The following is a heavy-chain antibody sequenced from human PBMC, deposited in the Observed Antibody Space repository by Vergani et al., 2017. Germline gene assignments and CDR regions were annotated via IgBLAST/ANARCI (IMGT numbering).Heavy chain of an antibody. J-gene: IGHJ4*02. Sequence: QVQLVQSGAEVKKPGSSVKVSCKASGGTFSSYAISWVRQAPGQGLEWMGRIIPIFGTANYAQKFKGRVTITADESTSTAYMELSSLRSEDTAVDYCARAGELSYRRNNNFDYWGQGTLVTVSS. V-gene: IGHV1-69*18. CDR1: GGTFSSYA. CDR2: IIPIFGTA. D-gene: IGHD3-10*01. CDR3: ARAGELSYRRNNNFDY.